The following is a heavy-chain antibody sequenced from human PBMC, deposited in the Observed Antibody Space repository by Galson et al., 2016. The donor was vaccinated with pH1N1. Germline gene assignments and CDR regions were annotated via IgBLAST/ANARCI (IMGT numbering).Heavy chain of an antibody. D-gene: IGHD2-15*01. J-gene: IGHJ5*02. CDR2: IIPMFGIT. Sequence: SVKVSCKASGVTFNSNALTWVRQAPGQGPEWMGGIIPMFGITNYAQKFQGRVTISTDELKSTAFMELSSLTSDDTAVYYCARGQGYHLQRGWFDPWGQGGLVTVSS. CDR3: ARGQGYHLQRGWFDP. CDR1: GVTFNSNA. V-gene: IGHV1-69*05.